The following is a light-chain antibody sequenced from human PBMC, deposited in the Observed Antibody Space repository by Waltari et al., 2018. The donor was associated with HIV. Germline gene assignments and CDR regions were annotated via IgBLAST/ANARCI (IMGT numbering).Light chain of an antibody. CDR3: AVWDDSLGGAV. Sequence: QSVVTQPPSASGTPGQRVTIPCSGSGSNLGTYSVNWYQHFPGTAPKLLIYMNDQRPSGVPGRFSGSQSGTSASLTISGLQYDDEADYYCAVWDDSLGGAVFGGGTKLTVL. CDR1: GSNLGTYS. V-gene: IGLV1-47*01. J-gene: IGLJ2*01. CDR2: MND.